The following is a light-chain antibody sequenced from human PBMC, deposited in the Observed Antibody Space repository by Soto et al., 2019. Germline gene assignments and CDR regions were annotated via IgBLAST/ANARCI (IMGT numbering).Light chain of an antibody. CDR1: QSVSSSY. J-gene: IGKJ5*01. CDR2: GAS. V-gene: IGKV3-20*01. Sequence: EIVLTQSPGNLSLSPGERATLSCMASQSVSSSYLAWYQQKPGQAPRLLIYGASSRATGIPDRFSGSGSGTDLTLTISRLEPEDFAVYYCQQYGSSPPITFGQGRLLEIK. CDR3: QQYGSSPPIT.